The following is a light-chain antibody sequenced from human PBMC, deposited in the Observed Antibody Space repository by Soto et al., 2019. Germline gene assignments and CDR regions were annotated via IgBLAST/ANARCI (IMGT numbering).Light chain of an antibody. CDR1: SSNIGAGYD. Sequence: QSVLTQPPSVSGAPGQRVTISFTGSSSNIGAGYDVHWYQQLPGTAPKLLIYGNSNRPSGVPDRFSGSKSGTSASLAITGLQAEDEADYYCQSYDSSLSGHVVFGGGTQLTVL. CDR2: GNS. V-gene: IGLV1-40*01. CDR3: QSYDSSLSGHVV. J-gene: IGLJ2*01.